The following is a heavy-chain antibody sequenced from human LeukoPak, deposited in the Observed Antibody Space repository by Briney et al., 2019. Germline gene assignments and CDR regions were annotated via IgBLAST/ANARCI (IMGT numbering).Heavy chain of an antibody. D-gene: IGHD1-14*01. J-gene: IGHJ4*02. CDR1: GFTFISYL. Sequence: SGGALRLSCFGSGFTFISYLRTWVRPAPGKGLEWVANIKDDGSEKYSVDSVKGRFTISRDNAKNLLYLQMSSLRAEDTAVYYCARARIDYWGQGTLVTVSS. V-gene: IGHV3-7*04. CDR3: ARARIDY. CDR2: IKDDGSEK.